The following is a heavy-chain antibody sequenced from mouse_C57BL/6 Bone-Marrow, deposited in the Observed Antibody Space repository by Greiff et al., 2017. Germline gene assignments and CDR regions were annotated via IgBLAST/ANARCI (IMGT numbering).Heavy chain of an antibody. D-gene: IGHD1-1*01. Sequence: VQRVESGPELVKPGASVKISCKASGYAFSSSWMNWVKQRPGKGLEWIGRIYPGDGDTNYNGKFKGKATLTADKSSSTAYMQLSSLTSEDSAVYFGARAPIYYYGSRYFDVWGTGTTVTVSS. CDR2: IYPGDGDT. J-gene: IGHJ1*03. CDR3: ARAPIYYYGSRYFDV. V-gene: IGHV1-82*01. CDR1: GYAFSSSW.